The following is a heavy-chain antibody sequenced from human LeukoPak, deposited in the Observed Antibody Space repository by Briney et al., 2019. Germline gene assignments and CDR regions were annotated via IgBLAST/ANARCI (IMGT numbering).Heavy chain of an antibody. V-gene: IGHV3-23*01. Sequence: GGSLRLSCAASGFTFSSFAMKWVRQAPGKGLEWVSVIGGGGGSTYYADSVKGRFTISRENSKNTLYLQMNSLRAEDTAVYYCARSIVLCGYGAFDIWGQGTMFTVSS. J-gene: IGHJ3*02. D-gene: IGHD3-22*01. CDR1: GFTFSSFA. CDR2: IGGGGGST. CDR3: ARSIVLCGYGAFDI.